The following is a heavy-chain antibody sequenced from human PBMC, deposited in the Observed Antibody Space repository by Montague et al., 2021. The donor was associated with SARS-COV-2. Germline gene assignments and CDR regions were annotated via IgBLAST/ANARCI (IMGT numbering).Heavy chain of an antibody. D-gene: IGHD2-2*01. Sequence: SETLSLTCAVSGDSMSSNNWWTCVRQSPGKGLEWIGEIHHIVGTNYNPSLKSRVSISVDKSRNQFSLNLNSVTAADTAFYYCATVFGGCSATSCYLYNWGRGTLVTVSS. CDR1: GDSMSSNNW. J-gene: IGHJ4*02. CDR2: IHHIVGT. CDR3: ATVFGGCSATSCYLYN. V-gene: IGHV4-4*02.